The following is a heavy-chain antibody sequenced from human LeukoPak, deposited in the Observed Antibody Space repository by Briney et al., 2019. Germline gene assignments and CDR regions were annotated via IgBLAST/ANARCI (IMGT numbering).Heavy chain of an antibody. CDR3: ARDLHPGLDYYDSSGYGGDY. D-gene: IGHD3-22*01. CDR2: ISASNGKT. V-gene: IGHV1-18*01. Sequence: VASVKVSCKTSGYTFTGYGINWVRQAPGQGLEWMGWISASNGKTNYAQKLQGRVTMTSDTSTSTAYMELRSLRSDDTAVYFCARDLHPGLDYYDSSGYGGDYWGQGTLVTVSS. CDR1: GYTFTGYG. J-gene: IGHJ4*02.